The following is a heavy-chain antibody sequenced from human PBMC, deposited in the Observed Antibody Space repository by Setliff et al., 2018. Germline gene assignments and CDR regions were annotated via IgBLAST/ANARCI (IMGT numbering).Heavy chain of an antibody. D-gene: IGHD3-22*01. CDR1: GYTFNSYG. CDR3: ARSSDSGYYHQRDAFDI. J-gene: IGHJ3*02. CDR2: ISPYNGNT. V-gene: IGHV1-18*04. Sequence: ASVKVSCKASGYTFNSYGINWLRRAPGQGLEWLGWISPYNGNTKYAQTVQDRITMATDASTRTSYMELSSLRSDDTAVYFCARSSDSGYYHQRDAFDIWGQGTRVTVSS.